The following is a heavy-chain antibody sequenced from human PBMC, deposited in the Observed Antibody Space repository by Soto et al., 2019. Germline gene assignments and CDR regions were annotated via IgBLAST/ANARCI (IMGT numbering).Heavy chain of an antibody. CDR1: GFTFSSYA. Sequence: GGSLRLSCAASGFTFSSYAMHWVRQAPGKGLEWVAVISYDGSNKYYADSVKGRFTISRDNSKNTLYLQMNSLRAEDTAVYYCARACEAAAICWYYYYGMDVWGQGTTVTVSS. D-gene: IGHD6-13*01. V-gene: IGHV3-30-3*01. CDR3: ARACEAAAICWYYYYGMDV. CDR2: ISYDGSNK. J-gene: IGHJ6*02.